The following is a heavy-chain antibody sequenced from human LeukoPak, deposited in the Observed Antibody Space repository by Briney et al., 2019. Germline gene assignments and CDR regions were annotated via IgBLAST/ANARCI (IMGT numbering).Heavy chain of an antibody. J-gene: IGHJ4*02. CDR2: IIPIFGTA. CDR1: GGTFSSYA. V-gene: IGHV1-69*13. D-gene: IGHD3-16*01. Sequence: PGASVKVSCTASGGTFSSYAISWVRQAPGQGLEWMGGIIPIFGTANYAQKFQGRVTITADESTSTAYMELSSLRSEDTAVYYCARVGGLGPHAGFDYWGQGTLVTVSS. CDR3: ARVGGLGPHAGFDY.